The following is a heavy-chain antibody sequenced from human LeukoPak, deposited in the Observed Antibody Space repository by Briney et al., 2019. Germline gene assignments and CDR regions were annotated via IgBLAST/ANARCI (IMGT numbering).Heavy chain of an antibody. CDR3: ARDWSNYGEGDY. J-gene: IGHJ4*02. CDR2: ISAYNGNT. D-gene: IGHD4-11*01. CDR1: GYTFTIYG. V-gene: IGHV1-18*01. Sequence: GASVKVSCKASGYTFTIYGISWVRQAPGQGLERMGWISAYNGNTNYAQKLQGRVTMTTDTSTSTAYMELRSLRADDTAVYYCARDWSNYGEGDYWGQGTLVTVSS.